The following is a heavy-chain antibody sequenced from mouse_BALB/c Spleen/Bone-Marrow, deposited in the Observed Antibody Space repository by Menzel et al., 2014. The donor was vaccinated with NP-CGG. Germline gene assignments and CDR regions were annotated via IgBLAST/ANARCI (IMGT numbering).Heavy chain of an antibody. CDR2: IDPFYSKT. CDR3: ARTAY. CDR1: GYTFTDYR. V-gene: IGHV1-69*02. J-gene: IGHJ3*01. Sequence: VQLQQSGAELVKPGAPVKLSCKASGYTFTDYRINWVIQRPCLGLEWIGRIDPFYSKTHYNQKFKDKATLTVDKSSTTAYIQLSNLTSEDSAVYYCARTAYWGQGTLVTVSA.